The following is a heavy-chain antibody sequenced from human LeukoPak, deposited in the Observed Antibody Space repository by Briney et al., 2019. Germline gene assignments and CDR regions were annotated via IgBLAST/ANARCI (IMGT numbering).Heavy chain of an antibody. CDR1: GGSVNNYY. D-gene: IGHD4-17*01. CDR2: MYYNRNA. V-gene: IGHV4-59*02. J-gene: IGHJ4*02. Sequence: SETLSLTCSVSGGSVNNYYWRWIRQPPGKGLESIGYMYYNRNANYNPSLKSRATMSVDRSKNQVSLNLRSVTAADTAVYYCARGLDHGDSIDYWGQGTLVTVSS. CDR3: ARGLDHGDSIDY.